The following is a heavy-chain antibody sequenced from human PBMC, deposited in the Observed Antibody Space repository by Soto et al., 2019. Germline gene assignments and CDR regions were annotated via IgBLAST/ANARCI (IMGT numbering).Heavy chain of an antibody. J-gene: IGHJ4*02. Sequence: GGSLRLSCAVSGFTFTGFAIHWVRQAPGKGLEWVAVISYDGRDSHYADSVKGRLTISRDNSKNTVFLQINSLTTEDTAVYYCAKDRYFDSYHFDYWGQGTRVTVS. D-gene: IGHD3-9*01. CDR2: ISYDGRDS. CDR1: GFTFTGFA. V-gene: IGHV3-30*04. CDR3: AKDRYFDSYHFDY.